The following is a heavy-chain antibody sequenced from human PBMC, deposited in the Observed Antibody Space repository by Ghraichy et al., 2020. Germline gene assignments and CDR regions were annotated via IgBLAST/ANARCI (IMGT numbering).Heavy chain of an antibody. J-gene: IGHJ5*02. CDR3: ARSGGMAAAGRDWFDP. CDR1: GFTVSSNY. V-gene: IGHV3-66*01. D-gene: IGHD6-13*01. Sequence: LSLTCAASGFTVSSNYMSWVRQAPGKGLEWVSVIYSGGSTYYADSVKGRFTISRDNSKNTLYLQMNSLRAEDTAVYYCARSGGMAAAGRDWFDPWGQGTLVTVSS. CDR2: IYSGGST.